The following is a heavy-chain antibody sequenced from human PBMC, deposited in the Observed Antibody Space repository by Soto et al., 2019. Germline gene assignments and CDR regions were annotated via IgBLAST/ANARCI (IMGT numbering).Heavy chain of an antibody. J-gene: IGHJ4*02. CDR1: GGTFSSYA. CDR3: ASDSEGGYMDRDY. D-gene: IGHD5-12*01. Sequence: ASVKVSCKASGGTFSSYAISWVRQAPGQGLEWMGGIIPIFGTANYAQKFQGRVTITADESTSTAYMELSSLRSEDTAVYYCASDSEGGYMDRDYWGQGTLVTVYS. V-gene: IGHV1-69*13. CDR2: IIPIFGTA.